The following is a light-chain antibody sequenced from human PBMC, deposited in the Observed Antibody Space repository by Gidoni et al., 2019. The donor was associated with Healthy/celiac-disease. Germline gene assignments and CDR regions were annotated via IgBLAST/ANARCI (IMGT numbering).Light chain of an antibody. Sequence: QSVLTQPPSASGTPGQRGPISCSGSSSNIGSNYVYWYQQLPGTAPKLLIYRNNQRPSGVPDRFSGSKSGTSAFLAISGLRSEDEADYYCAAWDDSLSGPDYVFGTGTKVTVL. V-gene: IGLV1-47*01. CDR3: AAWDDSLSGPDYV. CDR1: SSNIGSNY. J-gene: IGLJ1*01. CDR2: RNN.